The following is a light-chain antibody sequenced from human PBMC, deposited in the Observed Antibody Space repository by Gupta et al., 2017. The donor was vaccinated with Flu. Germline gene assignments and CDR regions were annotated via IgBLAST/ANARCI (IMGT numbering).Light chain of an antibody. V-gene: IGLV1-40*01. Sequence: SNIGAGFDLHWYRPLPGTVPKLLMFADTIRPSGVPDRFSVSKSGTSGSLAIPGLQAEDEADYYCQSYDSSLSTFVFGTGTKVTVL. CDR3: QSYDSSLSTFV. J-gene: IGLJ1*01. CDR1: SNIGAGFD. CDR2: ADT.